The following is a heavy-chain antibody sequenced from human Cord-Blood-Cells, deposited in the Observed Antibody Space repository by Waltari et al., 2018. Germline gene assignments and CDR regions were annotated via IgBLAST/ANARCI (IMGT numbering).Heavy chain of an antibody. J-gene: IGHJ4*02. Sequence: QVQLVQSGAAVEKPGAAVQVSCTVSGDPVPALSMHWVRQAPGKGLEWMGGFDPEDGETIYAQKFQGRVTMTEDTSTDAAYMELSSLRSEDTAVYYCATDPSTVTLGYWGQGTLVTVSS. V-gene: IGHV1-24*01. CDR1: GDPVPALS. D-gene: IGHD4-17*01. CDR3: ATDPSTVTLGY. CDR2: FDPEDGET.